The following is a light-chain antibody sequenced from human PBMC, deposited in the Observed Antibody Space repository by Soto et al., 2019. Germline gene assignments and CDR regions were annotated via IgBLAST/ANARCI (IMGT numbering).Light chain of an antibody. CDR2: DVN. CDR3: SSYTSSSTLAV. J-gene: IGLJ2*01. CDR1: SSDVGGYNY. Sequence: QSVLTQPASVSGSPGQWITISCTGTSSDVGGYNYVSWYEQDPGKAPKLMIYDVNNRPSGVSNRFSGSKSGNTASLTISGLQAEDEAYYYCSSYTSSSTLAVFGGGTQLTVL. V-gene: IGLV2-14*01.